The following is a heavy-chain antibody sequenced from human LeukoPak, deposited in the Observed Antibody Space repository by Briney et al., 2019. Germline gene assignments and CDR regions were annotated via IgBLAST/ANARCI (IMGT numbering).Heavy chain of an antibody. J-gene: IGHJ5*02. CDR1: GYTFTTYG. D-gene: IGHD2-2*01. V-gene: IGHV1-18*01. CDR3: ARDKGRVVSAVGDL. CDR2: ISAYNGDT. Sequence: VSVKVSCKASGYTFTTYGISWVRQTPGQGLEWMGWISAYNGDTNFAQKLQGRVTMTTDTSTSTAYLELRSLRSDDTAVYYCARDKGRVVSAVGDLWGQGTLVTVSS.